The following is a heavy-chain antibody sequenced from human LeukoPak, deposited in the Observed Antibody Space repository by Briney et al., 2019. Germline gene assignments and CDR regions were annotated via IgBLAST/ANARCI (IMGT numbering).Heavy chain of an antibody. CDR2: ITSDGSTT. CDR1: GFTFSTYW. J-gene: IGHJ6*03. V-gene: IGHV3-74*01. CDR3: VRGSLASGVVVYYYYYLDV. D-gene: IGHD3-3*01. Sequence: PGGSLRLSCAASGFTFSTYWMNWVRQAPGKGLVWVSRITSDGSTTRYADSVKGRFTISRDNAKNSLYLQMNSLRAEDTAVYYCVRGSLASGVVVYYYYYLDVWGKGTTVTVSS.